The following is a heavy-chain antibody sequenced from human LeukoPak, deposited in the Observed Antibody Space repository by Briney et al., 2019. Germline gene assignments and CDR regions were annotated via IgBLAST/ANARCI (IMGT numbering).Heavy chain of an antibody. CDR1: GYTFTGYY. D-gene: IGHD3-22*01. CDR2: INPNSGGT. V-gene: IGHV1-2*02. J-gene: IGHJ5*02. CDR3: ARDQNPTYYYDSSGYLNWFDP. Sequence: GASVKVSCKASGYTFTGYYMHWVRQAPGQGLEWMGWINPNSGGTNYAQKFQGRVTMTRDTSTSTVCMELSSLRSEDTAVYYCARDQNPTYYYDSSGYLNWFDPWGQGTLVTVSS.